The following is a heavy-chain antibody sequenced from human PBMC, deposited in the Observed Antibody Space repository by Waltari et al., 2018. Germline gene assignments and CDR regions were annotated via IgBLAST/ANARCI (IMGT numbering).Heavy chain of an antibody. CDR2: IYYSGST. J-gene: IGHJ4*02. Sequence: QVQLQESGPGLVKPSETLSLTCTVSGGSISSYYWSWIRQPPGKGLEWIGYIYYSGSTNYNPSLKSRVTISVDTSKNQFSLKLSSVTAADTAVYYCARDKGYCTGGVCATGLHFDYWGQGTLVTVSS. CDR3: ARDKGYCTGGVCATGLHFDY. CDR1: GGSISSYY. D-gene: IGHD2-8*02. V-gene: IGHV4-59*01.